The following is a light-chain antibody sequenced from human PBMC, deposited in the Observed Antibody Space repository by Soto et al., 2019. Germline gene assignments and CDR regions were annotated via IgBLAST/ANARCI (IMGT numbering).Light chain of an antibody. J-gene: IGLJ3*02. CDR1: TSDIGSYNY. V-gene: IGLV2-14*01. CDR3: SSKTTTSSLGV. CDR2: DVN. Sequence: QSVLTQPASVSGSPGQSITISCTGTTSDIGSYNYVAWYQQHPGKAPKLMIFDVNRLPSGISSRFSGSKSGNTASLTISGLQAEDEADYYCSSKTTTSSLGVLGGGTKLTVL.